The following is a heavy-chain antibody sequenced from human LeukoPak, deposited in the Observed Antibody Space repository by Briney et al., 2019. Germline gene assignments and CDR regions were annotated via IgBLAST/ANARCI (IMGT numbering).Heavy chain of an antibody. Sequence: SVKVSCTASVYTFTSYGISWVRQAPGQGLEWMGGIIPIFGTANYAQKFQGRVTITADESTSTAYMGLSSLRSEDTAVYYCARRYYCCGGSYSAPYYYYYGMDVWGQGTTVTVSS. J-gene: IGHJ6*02. D-gene: IGHD3-10*01. CDR2: IIPIFGTA. CDR3: ARRYYCCGGSYSAPYYYYYGMDV. V-gene: IGHV1-69*13. CDR1: VYTFTSYG.